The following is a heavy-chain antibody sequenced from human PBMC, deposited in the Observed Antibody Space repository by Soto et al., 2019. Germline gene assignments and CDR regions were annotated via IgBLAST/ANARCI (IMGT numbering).Heavy chain of an antibody. Sequence: QVHLVEAGGGLVGPGGSLRLSCAASGFSFGDFYMNWIRLAPGRGLEWVSYISSSGLTIYYGDSVRGRFTTSRDNAQKALYLQMNSLKVDDTAVYFCARETPYDIVPGYSKMYMDSWGPGTQVTV. CDR3: ARETPYDIVPGYSKMYMDS. CDR2: ISSSGLTI. J-gene: IGHJ4*02. V-gene: IGHV3-11*01. D-gene: IGHD3-9*01. CDR1: GFSFGDFY.